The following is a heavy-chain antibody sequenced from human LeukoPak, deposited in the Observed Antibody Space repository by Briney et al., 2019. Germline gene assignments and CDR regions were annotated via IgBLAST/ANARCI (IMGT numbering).Heavy chain of an antibody. D-gene: IGHD3-3*01. CDR2: IYHSGST. J-gene: IGHJ5*02. V-gene: IGHV4-4*02. CDR1: GGSISSSNW. CDR3: ARWYYDFWSGHENNWFDP. Sequence: SETLSLTCAVSGGSISSSNWWSWVRQPPGKGLEWIGEIYHSGSTNYNPSLKSRVTMSVDKSKNQFSLKLSSVTAADTAVYYCARWYYDFWSGHENNWFDPWGQGTLVTISS.